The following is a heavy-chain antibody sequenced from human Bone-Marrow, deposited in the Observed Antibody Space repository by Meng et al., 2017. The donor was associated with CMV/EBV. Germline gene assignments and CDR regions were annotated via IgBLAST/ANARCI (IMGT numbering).Heavy chain of an antibody. V-gene: IGHV3-7*01. D-gene: IGHD1-1*01. CDR2: INQDGSDK. CDR3: ARRPGYFDY. CDR1: GFTFNSYW. J-gene: IGHJ4*02. Sequence: GGSLRLSCAASGFTFNSYWMSWVRQAPGKGLEWVGSINQDGSDKYYVDSVKGRFTISRDNAKNSLYLQMNSLRAEDTAVYYCARRPGYFDYWGQGTLVTVSS.